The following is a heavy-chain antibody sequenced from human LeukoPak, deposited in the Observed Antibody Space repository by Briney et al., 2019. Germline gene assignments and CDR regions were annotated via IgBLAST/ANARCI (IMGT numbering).Heavy chain of an antibody. CDR3: AKPYYYDSTGYEYYYYGMDV. Sequence: GGSPRLSCAGSGFTFSRYAMSWVRQAPGKGLEWVSAISRSGGTTYYADSVKGRSTISRDNSKNTLYLQMSSLRAEDTAIYYCAKPYYYDSTGYEYYYYGMDVWGQGTTVTVTS. CDR2: ISRSGGTT. V-gene: IGHV3-23*01. CDR1: GFTFSRYA. D-gene: IGHD3-22*01. J-gene: IGHJ6*02.